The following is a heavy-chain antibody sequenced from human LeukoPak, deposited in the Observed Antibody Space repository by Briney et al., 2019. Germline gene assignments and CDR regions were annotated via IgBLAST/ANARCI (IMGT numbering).Heavy chain of an antibody. V-gene: IGHV3-30*14. CDR2: ISYDGSNK. D-gene: IGHD1-14*01. CDR3: ARGFNRGFDP. Sequence: GGSLRLSCAASGFTFSSYAMHWVRQAPGKGLEWVAVISYDGSNKYYADSVKGRFTISRDNSKNTLYLQMNNLRADDTAVYYCARGFNRGFDPWGQGTLVTVSS. CDR1: GFTFSSYA. J-gene: IGHJ5*02.